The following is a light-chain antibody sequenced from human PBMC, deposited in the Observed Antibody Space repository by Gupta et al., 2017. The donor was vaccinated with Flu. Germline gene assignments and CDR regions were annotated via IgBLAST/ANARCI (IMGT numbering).Light chain of an antibody. CDR1: QSIGDS. CDR2: AAS. J-gene: IGKJ4*01. V-gene: IGKV3-15*01. CDR3: QHYYNWPPFS. Sequence: ERVTLSCRASQSIGDSVAWYQQHPGQAPRLLIYAASTRATGIPARFSGGGSGTDLTLTISSLQSEDFAVYHCQHYYNWPPFSFGGGTKVEIK.